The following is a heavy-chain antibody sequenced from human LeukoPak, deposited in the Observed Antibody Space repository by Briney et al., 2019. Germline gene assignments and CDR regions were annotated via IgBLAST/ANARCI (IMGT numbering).Heavy chain of an antibody. CDR2: ISGSGGST. J-gene: IGHJ4*02. CDR3: ANSEWRYYFDY. D-gene: IGHD2-8*01. Sequence: GGSLRLSCAASGFTFSSYAMSWVRQAPGKGLEWVSAISGSGGSTYYADSVKGRFTISRDNSKNTLYLQMNSLRAEDTAVYYSANSEWRYYFDYSGQGTLVTVSS. V-gene: IGHV3-23*01. CDR1: GFTFSSYA.